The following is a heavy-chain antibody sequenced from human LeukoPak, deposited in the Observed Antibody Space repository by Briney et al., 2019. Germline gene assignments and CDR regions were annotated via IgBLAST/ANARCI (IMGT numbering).Heavy chain of an antibody. Sequence: ASVKVSCKASGYTFTGYHMHWERQAPGQGLEWMGWINPNSGGTNYAQKFQGRVTMTRDTSISTAYMELSRLRSDDTAVYYCAREDIAPDIKSIWGQGTMVTVSS. CDR2: INPNSGGT. D-gene: IGHD6-13*01. J-gene: IGHJ3*02. CDR1: GYTFTGYH. V-gene: IGHV1-2*02. CDR3: AREDIAPDIKSI.